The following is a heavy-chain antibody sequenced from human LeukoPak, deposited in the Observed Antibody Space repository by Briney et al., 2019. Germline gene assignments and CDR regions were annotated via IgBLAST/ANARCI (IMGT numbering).Heavy chain of an antibody. D-gene: IGHD2-2*01. CDR2: IKEDGSEK. Sequence: GGSLRLSCAASGFTFSNHWMNWVRQAPGKGLEWVANIKEDGSEKDYVDSVKGRFNISRDNAKNSLYLQMSSLRAEDTAVYFCAREWIVVVPPAMTYYYNGMDVWGQGTTVTVSS. CDR3: AREWIVVVPPAMTYYYNGMDV. V-gene: IGHV3-7*01. J-gene: IGHJ6*02. CDR1: GFTFSNHW.